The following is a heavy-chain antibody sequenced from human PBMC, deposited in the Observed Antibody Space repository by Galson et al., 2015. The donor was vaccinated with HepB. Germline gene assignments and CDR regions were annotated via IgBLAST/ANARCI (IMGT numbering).Heavy chain of an antibody. CDR2: IYSGGST. D-gene: IGHD5-12*01. Sequence: SLRLSCAASGFTVSSNYMSWVRQAPGRGLEWVSVIYSGGSTYYAGSAKGRFTISRDNSKSTVYMQMDSLRAEDTAVYYCARASGKYYFDYWGQGTLVTVSS. CDR1: GFTVSSNY. J-gene: IGHJ4*02. CDR3: ARASGKYYFDY. V-gene: IGHV3-53*01.